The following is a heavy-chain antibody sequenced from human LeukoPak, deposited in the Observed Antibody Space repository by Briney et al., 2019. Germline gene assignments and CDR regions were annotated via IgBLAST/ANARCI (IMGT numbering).Heavy chain of an antibody. D-gene: IGHD2-15*01. CDR2: IQYDGSNK. CDR1: GFDFSNNG. Sequence: GGSLRPSCGASGFDFSNNGMHWVRQAPGKGLEWVAFIQYDGSNKYYTDSVKGRFTISRDNSRNTMYVQMNSLRPEDTAVYYCAKDSAVVAATPENYFDYWGQGTLVTVSS. V-gene: IGHV3-30*02. CDR3: AKDSAVVAATPENYFDY. J-gene: IGHJ4*02.